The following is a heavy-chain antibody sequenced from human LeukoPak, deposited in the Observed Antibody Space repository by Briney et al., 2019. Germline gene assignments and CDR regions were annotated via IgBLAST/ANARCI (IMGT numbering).Heavy chain of an antibody. V-gene: IGHV3-23*01. J-gene: IGHJ3*02. D-gene: IGHD2-15*01. CDR3: SLYCSGGGCYSIGGAFDI. Sequence: GGSLRLSCAASGFTFSNDAMSWVCQAPGKGLEWVSAITGSGDATYYVDSVRGRFTISRDNSKNTLYLQMTSLRAEDTALYYCSLYCSGGGCYSIGGAFDIWGKGKMVTVSS. CDR2: ITGSGDAT. CDR1: GFTFSNDA.